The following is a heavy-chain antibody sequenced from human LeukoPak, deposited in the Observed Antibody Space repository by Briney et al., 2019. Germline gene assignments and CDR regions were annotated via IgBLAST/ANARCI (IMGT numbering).Heavy chain of an antibody. D-gene: IGHD5-12*01. J-gene: IGHJ4*02. V-gene: IGHV1-69*13. CDR1: GYTFTSYG. CDR3: ARNIVATEEGDY. CDR2: IIPIFGTA. Sequence: SVKVSCKASGYTFTSYGISWVRQAPGQGLEWMGGIIPIFGTANYAQKFQGRVTITADESTSTAYMELSSLRSEDTAVYYCARNIVATEEGDYWGQGTLVTVSS.